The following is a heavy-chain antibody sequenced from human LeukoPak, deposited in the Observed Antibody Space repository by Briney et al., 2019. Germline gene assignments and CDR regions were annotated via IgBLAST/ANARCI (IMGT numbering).Heavy chain of an antibody. CDR2: INAGNGNT. CDR1: GYTFTSYA. V-gene: IGHV1-3*01. CDR3: AREGLRYFGSLPQHGMDV. D-gene: IGHD3-9*01. Sequence: ASVKVSCKASGYTFTSYAMHWVRQAPGQRLEWMGWINAGNGNTKFSQKFQGRVTITRDTSASTAYMELSSLRSEDTAVYYCAREGLRYFGSLPQHGMDVWGKGTTVTVSS. J-gene: IGHJ6*04.